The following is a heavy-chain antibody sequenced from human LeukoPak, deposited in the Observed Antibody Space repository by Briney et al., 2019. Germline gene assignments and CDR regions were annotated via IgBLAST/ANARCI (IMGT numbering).Heavy chain of an antibody. CDR2: IRYDGSNK. V-gene: IGHV3-30*02. D-gene: IGHD3-16*01. Sequence: GGSLRLSCAASGFTFSSYGMHWVRQAPGKGLEWVAFIRYDGSNKYYADSVKGRFTISRDNSKNTLYLQMNSLRAEDTAVYYCARDLGQVRTNDYWGQGTLVTVSS. CDR1: GFTFSSYG. CDR3: ARDLGQVRTNDY. J-gene: IGHJ4*02.